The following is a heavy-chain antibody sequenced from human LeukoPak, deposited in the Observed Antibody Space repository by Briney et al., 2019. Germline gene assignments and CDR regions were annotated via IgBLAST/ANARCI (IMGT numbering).Heavy chain of an antibody. J-gene: IGHJ4*02. CDR1: GFTFSSYS. V-gene: IGHV3-23*01. D-gene: IGHD3-3*01. Sequence: GGSLRLSCAASGFTFSSYSMNWVRQAPGKGLEAPGKGLEWVSTISASGHATYYPDSVRGRFTISRDNSKNTLYLQMNSLRAEDTAVYYCAKLGIFDSRYFDYWGQGTLVTVSS. CDR2: ISASGHAT. CDR3: AKLGIFDSRYFDY.